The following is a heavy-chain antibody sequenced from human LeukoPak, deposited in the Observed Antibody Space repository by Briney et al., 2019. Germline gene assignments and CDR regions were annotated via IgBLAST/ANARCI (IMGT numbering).Heavy chain of an antibody. D-gene: IGHD6-13*01. CDR3: ARGGAAGTSGY. V-gene: IGHV1-2*02. CDR1: GGTFSSYA. CDR2: INPNSGGT. J-gene: IGHJ4*02. Sequence: GASVKVSCKASGGTFSSYAISWVRQAPGQGLEWMGWINPNSGGTNYAQKFQGRVTMTRDTSISTAYMELSRLRSDDTAVYYCARGGAAGTSGYWGQGTLVTVSS.